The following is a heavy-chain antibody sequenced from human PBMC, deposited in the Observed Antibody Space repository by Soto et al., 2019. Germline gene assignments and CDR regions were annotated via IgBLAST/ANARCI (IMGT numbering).Heavy chain of an antibody. CDR3: ARQGSNGAYYYGMDV. V-gene: IGHV5-51*01. Sequence: PGESLKISCQGSGYRFSSYWIAWVRQMPGKGLEWMGIIYPGDSDTMYSPSFQGQVTFSADKSTSTAYLQWSSLKASDTAMYYCARQGSNGAYYYGMDVWGQGTTVTVSS. CDR1: GYRFSSYW. CDR2: IYPGDSDT. J-gene: IGHJ6*02. D-gene: IGHD2-8*01.